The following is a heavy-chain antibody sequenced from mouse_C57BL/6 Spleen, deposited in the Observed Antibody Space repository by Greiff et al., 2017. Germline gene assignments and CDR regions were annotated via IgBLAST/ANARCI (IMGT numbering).Heavy chain of an antibody. CDR1: GYTFTSYG. D-gene: IGHD1-1*01. CDR3: AGEGYYYGSSWYFDV. V-gene: IGHV1-81*01. J-gene: IGHJ1*03. Sequence: VQLQQSGAVLARPGASVKLSCKASGYTFTSYGISWVKQRTGQGLEWIGEIYPRSGNTYYNEKFKGKATLTADKSSSTAYMELRSLTSEDAAVYFCAGEGYYYGSSWYFDVWGTGTTVTVSS. CDR2: IYPRSGNT.